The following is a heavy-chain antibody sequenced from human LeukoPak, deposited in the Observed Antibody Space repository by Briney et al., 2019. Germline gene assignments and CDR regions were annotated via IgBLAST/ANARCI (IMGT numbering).Heavy chain of an antibody. J-gene: IGHJ4*02. D-gene: IGHD6-19*01. CDR2: IYYSGST. CDR3: ARTRLLYSSGRYATFDS. Sequence: SETLSLTCTVSGGSISSYYWSWIRQPPGKGLEWVGYIYYSGSTDYNPSLKSRVTISVDTPNHQFPLKLTSATAADTAVYYCARTRLLYSSGRYATFDSWGQGTLVTVSS. CDR1: GGSISSYY. V-gene: IGHV4-59*01.